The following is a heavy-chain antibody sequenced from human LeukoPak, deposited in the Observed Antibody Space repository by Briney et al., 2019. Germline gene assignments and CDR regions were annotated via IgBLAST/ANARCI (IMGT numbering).Heavy chain of an antibody. CDR2: ISYDGSTK. J-gene: IGHJ4*02. Sequence: GGSLRLSCAASGFTFSSYGMHWVRQAPGKGLEWWAVISYDGSTKYYADSVKGRFTISRDNSKNTLYLQMNSLRAEDTAVYYCAKAGRYSYGLCDYWGQGTLVTVSS. CDR3: AKAGRYSYGLCDY. V-gene: IGHV3-30*18. D-gene: IGHD5-18*01. CDR1: GFTFSSYG.